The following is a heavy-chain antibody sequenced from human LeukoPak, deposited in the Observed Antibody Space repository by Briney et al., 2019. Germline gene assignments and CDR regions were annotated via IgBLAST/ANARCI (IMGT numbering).Heavy chain of an antibody. CDR1: GFTFSSYA. CDR3: AKAEVRLWFGEFGY. V-gene: IGHV3-23*01. J-gene: IGHJ4*02. CDR2: ISGSGGST. D-gene: IGHD3-10*01. Sequence: GGSPRLSCAASGFTFSSYAMSWVRQAPGKGLEWVSAISGSGGSTYYADSVKGRFTISRDNSKNTLYLQMNSLRAEDTAVYYCAKAEVRLWFGEFGYWGQGTLVTVSS.